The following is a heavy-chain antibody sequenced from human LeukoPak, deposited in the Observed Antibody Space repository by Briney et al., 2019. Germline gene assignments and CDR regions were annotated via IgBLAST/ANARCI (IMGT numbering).Heavy chain of an antibody. V-gene: IGHV4-30-4*01. CDR3: AREGWSGYSNWFDP. D-gene: IGHD3-3*01. CDR2: IYYSGST. CDR1: GGSISSGDYY. Sequence: SETLSLTCTVSGGSISSGDYYWSWIRQPPGKGLEWIGYIYYSGSTYYNPSLKSRVTISVDTSKNQFSLKLSSVTAADTAVYYCAREGWSGYSNWFDPWGQGTLVTVSS. J-gene: IGHJ5*02.